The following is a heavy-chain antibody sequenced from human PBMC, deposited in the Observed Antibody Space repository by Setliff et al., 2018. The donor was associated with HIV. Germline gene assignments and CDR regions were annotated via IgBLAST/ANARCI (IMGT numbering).Heavy chain of an antibody. D-gene: IGHD3-3*01. J-gene: IGHJ2*01. CDR3: ARGGTHYDLWSGYRHGYFDL. V-gene: IGHV7-4-1*02. Sequence: ASVKVSCKASGYSFADYAMNWVRQAPRQGLEWMGYINTNTGNPTYAQGFTGRFVFSFDTSVTPAYLQITGLRTEDTAVYFCARGGTHYDLWSGYRHGYFDLWGRGTLVTVSS. CDR2: INTNTGNP. CDR1: GYSFADYA.